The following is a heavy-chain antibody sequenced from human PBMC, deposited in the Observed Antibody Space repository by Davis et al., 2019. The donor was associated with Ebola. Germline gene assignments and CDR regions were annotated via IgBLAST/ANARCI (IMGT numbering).Heavy chain of an antibody. CDR2: IYYSGST. D-gene: IGHD4-17*01. CDR3: ASYADDYGDQRHYYYMDV. Sequence: PSETLSLTCTVSGGSVSSGSYYWSWIRQPPGKGLEWIGYIYYSGSTNYNPSLKSRVTISVDTSKNQFSLKLSSVTAADTAVYYCASYADDYGDQRHYYYMDVWGKGTTVIVSS. V-gene: IGHV4-61*01. J-gene: IGHJ6*03. CDR1: GGSVSSGSYY.